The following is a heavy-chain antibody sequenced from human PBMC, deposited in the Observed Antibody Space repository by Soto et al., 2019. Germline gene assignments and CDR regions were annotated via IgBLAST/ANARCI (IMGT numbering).Heavy chain of an antibody. V-gene: IGHV5-51*01. Sequence: GESLKISCKSYGYSFTTYWIAWVRQMPGKGLEWMGSIHPGESDTRYSPSFQGQVTISADRSITAAYLQWSSLKASDTAMYYCARHEATYYNFYGMDVWGQGTTVTVSS. CDR2: IHPGESDT. CDR1: GYSFTTYW. CDR3: ARHEATYYNFYGMDV. J-gene: IGHJ6*02.